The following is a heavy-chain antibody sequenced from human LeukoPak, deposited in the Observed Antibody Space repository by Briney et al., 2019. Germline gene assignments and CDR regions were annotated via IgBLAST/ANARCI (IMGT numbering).Heavy chain of an antibody. CDR2: ISGSSSTI. CDR1: GFTFSSYI. D-gene: IGHD5-18*01. J-gene: IGHJ4*02. Sequence: GGSLRLSCAASGFTFSSYIMNWVRQAPGKGLEWVSYISGSSSTIYYADSVKGRFTISRDSAKNSLYLQMNSLRAGDTAVYYCAREAGYRYALGYWGQGTLVTVS. CDR3: AREAGYRYALGY. V-gene: IGHV3-48*01.